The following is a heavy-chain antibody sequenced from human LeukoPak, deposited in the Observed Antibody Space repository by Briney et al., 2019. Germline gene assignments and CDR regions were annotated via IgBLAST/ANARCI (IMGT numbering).Heavy chain of an antibody. Sequence: ASVKVSCKASGGTFSSYAISWVRQAPGQGLEWMGGIIPIFGTANYAQKFQGRVTITADESTSTAYMELSSLRSEDTAVYYCARETYDYVWELYYFDYWGQGTLVTVSS. CDR3: ARETYDYVWELYYFDY. CDR2: IIPIFGTA. V-gene: IGHV1-69*13. D-gene: IGHD3-16*01. CDR1: GGTFSSYA. J-gene: IGHJ4*02.